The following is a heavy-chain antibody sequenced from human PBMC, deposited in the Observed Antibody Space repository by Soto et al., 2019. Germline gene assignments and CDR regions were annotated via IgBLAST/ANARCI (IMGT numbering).Heavy chain of an antibody. CDR1: GFTFSSYW. D-gene: IGHD7-27*01. CDR2: IDYDGSST. V-gene: IGHV3-74*01. J-gene: IGHJ4*02. Sequence: EVQLVESGGGLVQPGGSLRLSCTASGFTFSSYWMHWVRQAPEKGLVWVSRIDYDGSSTSYADSVKGRFTISRDDAKNTLFLQMNSLRADDTAVYYCVRGTTWAWDFWGQGTLVTVSS. CDR3: VRGTTWAWDF.